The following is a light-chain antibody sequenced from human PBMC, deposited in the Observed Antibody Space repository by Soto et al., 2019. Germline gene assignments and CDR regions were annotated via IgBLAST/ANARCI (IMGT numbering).Light chain of an antibody. V-gene: IGKV3-15*01. CDR3: QQFDKWPPST. CDR1: QSISSN. J-gene: IGKJ1*01. CDR2: GVS. Sequence: EIVLTQSPATLSVSPGERATLSCRASQSISSNLAWYQQKPGQAPRLLIYGVSTRATGISARFSGSGSGTEFTLTISSLQSEDSAVYYCQQFDKWPPSTFGQGTKVDIK.